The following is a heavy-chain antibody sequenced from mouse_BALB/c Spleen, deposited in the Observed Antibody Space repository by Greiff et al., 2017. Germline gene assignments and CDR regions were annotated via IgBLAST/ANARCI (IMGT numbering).Heavy chain of an antibody. V-gene: IGHV5-12-2*01. D-gene: IGHD1-1*01. J-gene: IGHJ3*01. CDR2: ISNGGGST. Sequence: EVKLMESGGGLVQPGGSLKLSCAASGFTFSSYTMSWVRQTPEKRLEWVAYISNGGGSTYYPDTVKGRFTISRDNAKNTLYLQMSSLKSEDTAMYYCARPPTYYYGSSYGGFAYWGQGTLVTVSA. CDR3: ARPPTYYYGSSYGGFAY. CDR1: GFTFSSYT.